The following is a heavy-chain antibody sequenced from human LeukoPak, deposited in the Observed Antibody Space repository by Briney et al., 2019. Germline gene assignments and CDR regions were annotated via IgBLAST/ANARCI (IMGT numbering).Heavy chain of an antibody. CDR2: TYYRSTWYN. Sequence: SQTLSLTCAISGDSVSSNSVTWNWIRQSPSRGLEWLGRTYYRSTWYNDYAVSVRGRITVNPDTSKNQFSLHLNSVTPEDTAVYYCARDIVAAPGGAFDIWGQGTMVTVSS. V-gene: IGHV6-1*01. CDR3: ARDIVAAPGGAFDI. J-gene: IGHJ3*02. D-gene: IGHD2-15*01. CDR1: GDSVSSNSVT.